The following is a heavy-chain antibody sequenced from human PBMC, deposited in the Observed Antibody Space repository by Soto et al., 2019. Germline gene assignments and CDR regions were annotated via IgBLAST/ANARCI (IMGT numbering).Heavy chain of an antibody. CDR1: GYTFTSYG. CDR2: ISAYNGNT. Sequence: ASVKVSCKASGYTFTSYGISWVRQAPGQGLEWMGWISAYNGNTNYAQKLQGRVTMTTDTSTSTAYMELRSLRSDDTAVYYCARELHCSSTSCYAGAYYYYGMDVWGQGTTVTVSS. D-gene: IGHD2-2*01. CDR3: ARELHCSSTSCYAGAYYYYGMDV. J-gene: IGHJ6*02. V-gene: IGHV1-18*01.